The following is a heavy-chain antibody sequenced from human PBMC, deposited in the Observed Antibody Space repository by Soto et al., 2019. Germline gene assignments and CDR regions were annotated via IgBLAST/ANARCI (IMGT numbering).Heavy chain of an antibody. D-gene: IGHD3-22*01. CDR2: ISGSGGST. CDR1: GFTFSSYA. V-gene: IGHV3-23*01. Sequence: GGSLRLSCAASGFTFSSYAMNWVRQAPGKGLEWVSAISGSGGSTYYADSVKGRFTISRDNSKNTLYLQMNSLRAEDTAVYYCAKDTSYYDSSGYFDYWGQGTLVTVSS. CDR3: AKDTSYYDSSGYFDY. J-gene: IGHJ4*02.